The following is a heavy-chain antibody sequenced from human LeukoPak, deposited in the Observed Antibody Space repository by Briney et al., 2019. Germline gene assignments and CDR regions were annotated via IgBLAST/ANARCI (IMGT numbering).Heavy chain of an antibody. CDR1: GFTFNNYA. J-gene: IGHJ6*02. Sequence: GGSLRLSCAGSGFTFNNYAVHWVRQAPGQGLEWVAVISHHAIHKYYADSVKGRFTISRDSSKNTVSLQMNSLRGEDTAVYYCTKDRSGTVQGSFGMDVWGQGTTVTVS. CDR2: ISHHAIHK. CDR3: TKDRSGTVQGSFGMDV. V-gene: IGHV3-30*04. D-gene: IGHD3-10*01.